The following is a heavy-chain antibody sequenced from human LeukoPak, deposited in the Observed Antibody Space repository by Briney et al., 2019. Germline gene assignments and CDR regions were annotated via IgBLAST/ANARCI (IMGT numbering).Heavy chain of an antibody. CDR3: ARVGLRFLESPGYMDV. CDR2: IYYSGST. D-gene: IGHD3-3*01. CDR1: GGSISSGGYY. V-gene: IGHV4-31*03. Sequence: SETLSLTCTVSGGSISSGGYYWSWSRQHPGKGLEWIGYIYYSGSTYYNPSLKSRVTISVDTSKNQFSLKLSSVTAADTAVYYCARVGLRFLESPGYMDVWGKGTTVTVSS. J-gene: IGHJ6*03.